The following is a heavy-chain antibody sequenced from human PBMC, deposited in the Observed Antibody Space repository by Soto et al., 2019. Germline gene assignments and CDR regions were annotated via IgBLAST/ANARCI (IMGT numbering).Heavy chain of an antibody. CDR3: ARVDYGDYVGGDAFDI. V-gene: IGHV3-30-3*01. Sequence: QVQLVESGGGVVQPGRSLRLSCAASEFTFSSYAMHWVRQAPGKGLEWVAVISYDGSNKYYADSVKGRFTISRDNSKNTLYLQMNSLRAEDTAVYFCARVDYGDYVGGDAFDIWGQGTMVTVSS. CDR2: ISYDGSNK. CDR1: EFTFSSYA. D-gene: IGHD4-17*01. J-gene: IGHJ3*02.